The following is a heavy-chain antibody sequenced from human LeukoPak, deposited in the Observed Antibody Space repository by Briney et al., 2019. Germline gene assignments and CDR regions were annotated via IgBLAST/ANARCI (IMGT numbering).Heavy chain of an antibody. CDR1: GGSISSSNW. J-gene: IGHJ5*02. V-gene: IGHV4-4*02. Sequence: SETLSRTCAVSGGSISSSNWWSWVRQPPGKGREWMGEFYHSGGTNYNPSPKSRVTISVDKSMNQFSLKLSSVTAADTAVYYCAREKGIAAAGRGSPSWFDPWGQGTLVTVSS. CDR3: AREKGIAAAGRGSPSWFDP. CDR2: FYHSGGT. D-gene: IGHD6-13*01.